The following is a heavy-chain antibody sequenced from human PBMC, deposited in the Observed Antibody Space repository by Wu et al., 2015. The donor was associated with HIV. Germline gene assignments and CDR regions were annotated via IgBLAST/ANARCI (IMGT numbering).Heavy chain of an antibody. CDR3: ASAPSYCSGGSCYQYYYYYGMDV. D-gene: IGHD2-15*01. CDR1: GGTFSSYA. CDR2: IIPIFGTA. Sequence: QVQLVQSGAEVKKPGSSVKVSCKASGGTFSSYAISWVRQAPGQGLEWMGRIIPIFGTANYAQKFQGRVTITADESTSTAYMELSSLRSEDTAVYYCASAPSYCSGGSCYQYYYYYGMDVWGQGDHGHRLL. J-gene: IGHJ6*02. V-gene: IGHV1-69*18.